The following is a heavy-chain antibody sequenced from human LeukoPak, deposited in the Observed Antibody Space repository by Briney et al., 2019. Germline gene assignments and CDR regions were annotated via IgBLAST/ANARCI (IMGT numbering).Heavy chain of an antibody. CDR2: IYYSGIT. Sequence: SETLSLTCTVSGGSMSYYYWNWIRQSPGKGLEWIGYIYYSGITKYNPSLRSRVSISVDTPKNQFSLKVTSVTTADTAVYYCARGASSSLSYYYYYMDVWGKGATVTVSS. CDR3: ARGASSSLSYYYYYMDV. J-gene: IGHJ6*03. CDR1: GGSMSYYY. D-gene: IGHD6-6*01. V-gene: IGHV4-59*01.